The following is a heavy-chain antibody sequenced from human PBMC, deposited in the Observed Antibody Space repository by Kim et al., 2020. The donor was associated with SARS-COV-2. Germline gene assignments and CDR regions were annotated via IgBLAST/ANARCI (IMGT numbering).Heavy chain of an antibody. J-gene: IGHJ5*02. CDR2: ISSNSSYT. V-gene: IGHV3-11*03. D-gene: IGHD2-15*01. Sequence: GGYLRLSCAASGFTFSDYYMSWIRQAPGKGLEWVSCISSNSSYTNYADSVKGRFTISRDNAKNSLYLQMNSLRAEDTAVYYCARNRGECSGGGSYSACFDPWGQGTLVTVSS. CDR3: ARNRGECSGGGSYSACFDP. CDR1: GFTFSDYY.